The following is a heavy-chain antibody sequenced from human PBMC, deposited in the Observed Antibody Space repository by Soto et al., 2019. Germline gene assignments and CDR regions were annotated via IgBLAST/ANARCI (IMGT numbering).Heavy chain of an antibody. V-gene: IGHV4-30-4*01. D-gene: IGHD2-15*01. Sequence: QVQLQESGPGLVKPSQTLSLTCTVSGGSISSGDYYWSWIRQPPGKGLEWIGYIYYSGSTYYNPSLKSRVTISVDTSKNQFSLKLSSVTAADTAVYYCALHVVRYSRYYYYYGMDVWGQGTTVTVSS. J-gene: IGHJ6*02. CDR1: GGSISSGDYY. CDR2: IYYSGST. CDR3: ALHVVRYSRYYYYYGMDV.